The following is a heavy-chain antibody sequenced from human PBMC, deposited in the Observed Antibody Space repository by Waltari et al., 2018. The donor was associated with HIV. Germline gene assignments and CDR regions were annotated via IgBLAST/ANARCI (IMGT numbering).Heavy chain of an antibody. CDR3: AKGGSHLTIFEAWFDS. V-gene: IGHV3-9*01. Sequence: EVQLVASGGGLVQPVRSLRLSCAASSFPFDNYPMHWVRQSPGKGLEWVSGISWNSGITDYGDSVKGRFTISRDNAKNSLYLQMNSLTVEDTAFYYCAKGGSHLTIFEAWFDSWGQGTLVTVSS. CDR2: ISWNSGIT. D-gene: IGHD3-3*01. CDR1: SFPFDNYP. J-gene: IGHJ5*01.